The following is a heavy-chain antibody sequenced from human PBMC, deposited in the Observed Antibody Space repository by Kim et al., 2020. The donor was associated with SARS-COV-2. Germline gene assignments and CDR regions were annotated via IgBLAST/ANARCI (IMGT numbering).Heavy chain of an antibody. CDR2: ISYDGSNK. CDR3: ARDSSGWYLIGAFDI. CDR1: GFTFSSYA. V-gene: IGHV3-30*04. J-gene: IGHJ3*02. Sequence: GGSLRLSCAAYGFTFSSYAMHWVRQAPGKGLEWVAVISYDGSNKYYADSVKGRFTISRDNSKNTLYLQMNSLRAEDTAVYYCARDSSGWYLIGAFDIWGQGTMVTVSS. D-gene: IGHD6-19*01.